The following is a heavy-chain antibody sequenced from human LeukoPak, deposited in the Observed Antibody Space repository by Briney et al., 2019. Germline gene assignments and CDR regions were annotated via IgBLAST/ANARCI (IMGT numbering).Heavy chain of an antibody. CDR3: ARIRIAAALAFYWYFDL. CDR1: GGSISSYY. CDR2: IYYSGST. Sequence: SETLSLTCTVSGGSISSYYWSWIRQPPGKGLEWIGYIYYSGSTNYNPSLKSRVTISVDTSKNQFSLKLSSVTAADTAVYYCARIRIAAALAFYWYFDLWGRGTLVTVSS. J-gene: IGHJ2*01. V-gene: IGHV4-59*01. D-gene: IGHD6-13*01.